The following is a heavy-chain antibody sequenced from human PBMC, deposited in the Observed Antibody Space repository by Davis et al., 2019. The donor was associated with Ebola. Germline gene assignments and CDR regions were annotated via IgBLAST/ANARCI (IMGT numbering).Heavy chain of an antibody. CDR2: IKGEADGGTT. Sequence: PGGSLRLSCAASGFTFSNVWMSWVRQAPGKGLEWIGRIKGEADGGTTHYAAPVKGRFTISRDGTKNTVSLQMDSLKTEDTAVYYCIRHSGSQWFWGQGTLVTVSS. CDR3: IRHSGSQWF. V-gene: IGHV3-15*01. J-gene: IGHJ4*02. CDR1: GFTFSNVW. D-gene: IGHD1-26*01.